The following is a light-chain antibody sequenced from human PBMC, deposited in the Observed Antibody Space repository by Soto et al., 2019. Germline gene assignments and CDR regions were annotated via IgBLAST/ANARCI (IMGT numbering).Light chain of an antibody. CDR3: QQYGSSPT. CDR1: QSVSSSY. V-gene: IGKV3-20*01. J-gene: IGKJ1*01. CDR2: DVS. Sequence: EIVLTQSPGTLSLSPGERATLSCRSSQSVSSSYLAWYQQKPGQAPRLLIYDVSSRATGIPDRFSGSGSGTDFTITISRLKPEDFAVYYCQQYGSSPTFGQGTKVEIK.